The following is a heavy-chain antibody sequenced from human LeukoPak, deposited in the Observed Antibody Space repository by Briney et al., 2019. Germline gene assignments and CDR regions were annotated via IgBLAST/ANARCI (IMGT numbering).Heavy chain of an antibody. D-gene: IGHD2-15*01. CDR3: AKDALGYCSGGSLYPHLN. V-gene: IGHV3-30*18. J-gene: IGHJ4*02. Sequence: GRSQRLSCAASGFIFSSYGMHWVRQAPGKGLEWVAVISYDGSNKYYADSVKGRFTISRDNSKNTLYLQMNSLRAEDTAVYYCAKDALGYCSGGSLYPHLNWGQGTRVRVLS. CDR2: ISYDGSNK. CDR1: GFIFSSYG.